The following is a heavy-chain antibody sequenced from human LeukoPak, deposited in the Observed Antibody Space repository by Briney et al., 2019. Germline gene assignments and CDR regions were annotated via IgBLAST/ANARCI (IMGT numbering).Heavy chain of an antibody. CDR2: ISAYNGNT. Sequence: GASVKVSCRASGYTFTSYGISWVRQAPGQGLEWMGWISAYNGNTNYAQKLQGRVTMTTDTSTSTAYMELRSLRSDDTAVYYCARDSPIAVAGTGGTTVFDYWGQGTLVTVSS. V-gene: IGHV1-18*04. CDR3: ARDSPIAVAGTGGTTVFDY. D-gene: IGHD6-19*01. J-gene: IGHJ4*02. CDR1: GYTFTSYG.